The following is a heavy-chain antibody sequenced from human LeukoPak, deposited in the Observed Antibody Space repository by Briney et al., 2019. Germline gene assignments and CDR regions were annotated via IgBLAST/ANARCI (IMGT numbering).Heavy chain of an antibody. D-gene: IGHD2-8*01. CDR1: GYTFTSNH. V-gene: IGHV1-46*01. Sequence: GASVTVSCKASGYTFTSNHIHCVRQAPGQGLEWMGIINPSGGSTSYAQKFQGRVTMTRDTSTSTVYMELSSLRSEDTAVYYCARADIVLMVYAASFDYWGQGTLVTVSS. CDR3: ARADIVLMVYAASFDY. CDR2: INPSGGST. J-gene: IGHJ4*02.